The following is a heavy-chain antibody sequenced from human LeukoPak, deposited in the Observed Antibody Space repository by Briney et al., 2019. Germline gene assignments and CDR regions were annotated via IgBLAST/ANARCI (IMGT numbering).Heavy chain of an antibody. CDR2: IYDSGT. J-gene: IGHJ4*02. Sequence: PSETLSLTCTVSGGSTSTYFWSWIRQPAGKGLEWIGRIYDSGTNYNPSLKSRVTMSADTSKNQFSLKLSSVTAADTAVYFCAREVIIRGVTHFDYWGQGALVTVSS. CDR1: GGSTSTYF. CDR3: AREVIIRGVTHFDY. V-gene: IGHV4-4*07. D-gene: IGHD3-10*01.